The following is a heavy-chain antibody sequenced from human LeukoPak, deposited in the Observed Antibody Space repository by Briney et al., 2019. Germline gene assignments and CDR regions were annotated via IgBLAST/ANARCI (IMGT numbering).Heavy chain of an antibody. CDR1: GFTFSSYA. CDR2: ISGSGGTT. J-gene: IGHJ5*02. Sequence: LPGGSLRLSCAASGFTFSSYAMSWVRQAPGKGLEWVSAISGSGGTTYYADSVKGRCTISRDNSKNTLYLQMNSLRADDTAVYYCAKDRAAAADTYQFDPWGQGTLVTVSS. CDR3: AKDRAAAADTYQFDP. V-gene: IGHV3-23*01. D-gene: IGHD6-13*01.